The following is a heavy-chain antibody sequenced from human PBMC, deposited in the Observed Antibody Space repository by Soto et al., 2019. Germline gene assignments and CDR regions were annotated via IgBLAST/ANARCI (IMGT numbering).Heavy chain of an antibody. D-gene: IGHD2-15*01. V-gene: IGHV3-23*01. CDR1: GFTFSSCA. CDR3: AKDRYAAVVYAFDI. J-gene: IGHJ3*02. Sequence: PGGSLRLSCAASGFTFSSCAMSWVRQAPGQGLEWVSAISGSGGSTYYADPVQGRFTISTDNSKNTLYLQMNSLRTQATAVYYCAKDRYAAVVYAFDIWGQGTMVTVSS. CDR2: ISGSGGST.